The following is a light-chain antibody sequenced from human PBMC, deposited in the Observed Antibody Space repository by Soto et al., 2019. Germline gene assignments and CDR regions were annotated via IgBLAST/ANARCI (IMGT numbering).Light chain of an antibody. J-gene: IGKJ1*01. CDR1: QSISIW. CDR2: GAS. Sequence: DIQMTQSPSTLSASVGDRVTITCRASQSISIWLAWYQQKPGKAPKILIYGASSRATGIPDRFSGSGSGTDFTLTISRLEPEDFAVYYCQQYGSSPWTFGQGTKVEIK. CDR3: QQYGSSPWT. V-gene: IGKV1-5*01.